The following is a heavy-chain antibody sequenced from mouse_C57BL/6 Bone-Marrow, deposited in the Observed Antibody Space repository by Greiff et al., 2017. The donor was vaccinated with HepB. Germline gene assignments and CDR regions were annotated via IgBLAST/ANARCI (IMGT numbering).Heavy chain of an antibody. Sequence: EVKLMESGGGLVQSGRSLRLSCATSGFTFSDFYMEWVRQAPGKGLEWIAASRNKANDYTTEYSASVKGRFIVSRDTSQSILYLQMNALRAEDTAMYYCARDAAYYYGSSHWYFDVWGTGTTVTVSS. V-gene: IGHV7-1*01. J-gene: IGHJ1*03. CDR3: ARDAAYYYGSSHWYFDV. CDR1: GFTFSDFY. D-gene: IGHD1-1*01. CDR2: SRNKANDYTT.